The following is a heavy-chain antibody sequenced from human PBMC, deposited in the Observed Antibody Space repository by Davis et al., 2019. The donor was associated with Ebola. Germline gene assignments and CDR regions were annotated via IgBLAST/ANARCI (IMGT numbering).Heavy chain of an antibody. V-gene: IGHV4-34*01. CDR3: ASLRQTYDSSGYSQPFDY. CDR1: GGSFSGYY. J-gene: IGHJ4*02. Sequence: SETLSLTCAVYGGSFSGYYWSWIRQPPGKGLEWIGEINHSGSTNYNPSLKSRVTISVDTSKTQFSLKLSSVTAADTAVYYCASLRQTYDSSGYSQPFDYWGQGSLVTVSS. D-gene: IGHD3-22*01. CDR2: INHSGST.